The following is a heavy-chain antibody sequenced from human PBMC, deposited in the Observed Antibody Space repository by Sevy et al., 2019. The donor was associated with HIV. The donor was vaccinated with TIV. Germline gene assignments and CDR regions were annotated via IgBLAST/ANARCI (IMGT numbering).Heavy chain of an antibody. CDR2: FDPEDGET. CDR1: GYTLTELS. Sequence: ASVKVSCKVSGYTLTELSMHWVRQAPGKGLEWMGGFDPEDGETIYAQKFQGRVTMTEDTSTDTAYMELSSLRSEDTAVYYWATLPPNIVVVPAIDIWGQGTMVTVSS. J-gene: IGHJ3*02. V-gene: IGHV1-24*01. D-gene: IGHD2-2*01. CDR3: ATLPPNIVVVPAIDI.